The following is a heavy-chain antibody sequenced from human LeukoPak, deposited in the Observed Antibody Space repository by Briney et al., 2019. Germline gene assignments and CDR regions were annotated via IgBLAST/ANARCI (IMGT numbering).Heavy chain of an antibody. CDR1: GYTFTSYY. CDR3: VRDQVTFSGSSWSKVAGDHDGFDI. D-gene: IGHD6-13*01. J-gene: IGHJ3*02. V-gene: IGHV1-46*01. CDR2: INPSGGST. Sequence: ASVKVSCKASGYTFTSYYKHWVRQAPGQGLEWMGIINPSGGSTRYAQKFQGRVTMTRDKSTSTVYMELSSLRSEDTAVYYCVRDQVTFSGSSWSKVAGDHDGFDIWGQGTMVTVSS.